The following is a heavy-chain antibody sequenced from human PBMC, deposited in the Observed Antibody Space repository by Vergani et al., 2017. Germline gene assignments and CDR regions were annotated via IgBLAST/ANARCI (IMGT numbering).Heavy chain of an antibody. CDR3: ARGLVGATTRRGDY. D-gene: IGHD1-26*01. J-gene: IGHJ4*02. CDR1: GGSISSYY. CDR2: IYYSGST. Sequence: QVQLQESGPGLVKPSETLSLTCTVSGGSISSYYWSWIRQPPGKGLEWIGYIYYSGSTNYNPSLKSRVTISVDTSKNQFSLKLSSVTAADTAVYYCARGLVGATTRRGDYWGQGTLVTVSS. V-gene: IGHV4-59*01.